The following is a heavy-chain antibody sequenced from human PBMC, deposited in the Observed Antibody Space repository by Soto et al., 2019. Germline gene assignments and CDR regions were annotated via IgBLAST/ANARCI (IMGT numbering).Heavy chain of an antibody. J-gene: IGHJ4*02. CDR2: IYYSGST. CDR3: ARQLLHLCSIDY. CDR1: GGSISSSSYY. V-gene: IGHV4-39*01. Sequence: SVTMSLTCTVAGGSISSSSYYWGRIPQPPGKGLEWIGSIYYSGSTYYNPSLKSRVTISVDTSKNQFSLKLSSVTAADTAVYYGARQLLHLCSIDYWGQGTLVTVSS. D-gene: IGHD2-2*01.